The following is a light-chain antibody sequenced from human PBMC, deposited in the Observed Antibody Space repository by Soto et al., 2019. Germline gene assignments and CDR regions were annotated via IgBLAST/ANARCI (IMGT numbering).Light chain of an antibody. V-gene: IGKV3-20*01. J-gene: IGKJ3*01. Sequence: IVLTQSPGILSLSPGERATLSCRASQKVSNNYLAWYQQRPGQFPRLLIFSASTRATGIPDRFSGSGSGTDFTLTISRLEPDDFAVYYCQLFDDSLFTFGPGTKVDV. CDR1: QKVSNNY. CDR2: SAS. CDR3: QLFDDSLFT.